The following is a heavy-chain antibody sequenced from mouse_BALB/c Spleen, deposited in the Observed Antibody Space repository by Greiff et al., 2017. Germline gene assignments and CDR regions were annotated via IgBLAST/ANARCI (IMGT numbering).Heavy chain of an antibody. CDR1: GFTFSSYT. J-gene: IGHJ3*01. V-gene: IGHV5-6-4*01. Sequence: EVQLQESGGGLVKPGGSLKLSCAASGFTFSSYTMSWVRQTPEKRLEWVATISSGGSYTYYPDSVKGRFTISRDNAKNTLYLQMSSLKSEDTAMYYCTRDHDPAWFAYWGQGTLVTVSA. D-gene: IGHD2-3*01. CDR2: ISSGGSYT. CDR3: TRDHDPAWFAY.